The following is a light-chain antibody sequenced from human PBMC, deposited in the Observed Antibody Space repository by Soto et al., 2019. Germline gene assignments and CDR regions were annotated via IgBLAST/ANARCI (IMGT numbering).Light chain of an antibody. CDR1: QSISSW. J-gene: IGKJ1*01. CDR2: DAS. V-gene: IGKV1-5*01. Sequence: DIQMTQSPSTLSASVGDRVTITCRASQSISSWFAWYQQKPGKAPKLLIYDASSLESGVPSRFSGSGSGTEFTLTISSLQPDDFATYYCQQYNSYSGWTFGQGTKVEIK. CDR3: QQYNSYSGWT.